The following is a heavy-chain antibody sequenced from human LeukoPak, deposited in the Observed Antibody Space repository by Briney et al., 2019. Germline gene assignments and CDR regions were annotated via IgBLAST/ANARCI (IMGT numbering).Heavy chain of an antibody. Sequence: PGVSQRLSYVVSGLNFDEYALQWVRQPPGKGLEWVSLISADGGSAFSADFVKGRFSISRDNSKNFLFLQMNSLRIEDTAMYYCATESGKFDYWGQGTLVAVSS. J-gene: IGHJ4*02. CDR1: GLNFDEYA. V-gene: IGHV3-43*02. CDR2: ISADGGSA. CDR3: ATESGKFDY.